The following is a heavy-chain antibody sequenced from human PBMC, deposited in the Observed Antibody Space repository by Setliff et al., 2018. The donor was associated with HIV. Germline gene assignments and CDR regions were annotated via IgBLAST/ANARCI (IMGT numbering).Heavy chain of an antibody. J-gene: IGHJ4*02. Sequence: SETLSLTCNVSGSSFSSGIYYWTWIRQQPGKGLEWIGYISYSGSTYYNPSLKSRLTMSIDTSKSHFSLNLYSVTAADTAVYYCARGTTSITFDYWSQGTLVTVSS. CDR3: ARGTTSITFDY. CDR1: GSSFSSGIYY. D-gene: IGHD1-1*01. CDR2: ISYSGST. V-gene: IGHV4-31*03.